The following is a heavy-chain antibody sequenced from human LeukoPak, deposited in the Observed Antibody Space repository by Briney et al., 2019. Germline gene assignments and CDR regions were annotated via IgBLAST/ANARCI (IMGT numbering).Heavy chain of an antibody. CDR1: GGSFSGYH. V-gene: IGHV4-34*01. J-gene: IGHJ4*02. CDR2: INHSGST. Sequence: SETLSLTCAVYGGSFSGYHWSWIRQPPGKGLEWIGEINHSGSTNYNPSLKSRVTISVDTSKNQFSLKLTSVTAEDTAFYYCARDVGARLPGYWGQGILVTVSS. CDR3: ARDVGARLPGY. D-gene: IGHD6-6*01.